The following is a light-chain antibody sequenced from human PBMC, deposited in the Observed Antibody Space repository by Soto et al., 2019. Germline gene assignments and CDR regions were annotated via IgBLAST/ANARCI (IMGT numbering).Light chain of an antibody. Sequence: DIQMTQSPSALSASVGDRVTITCRASQTISNWMAWYQHKPGKAPKVLIYDASSLEDGVPSRFSGSSSGTEFTFTLSGLHIEDFATYYCQQYTAYPYTFCQGTKLEI. CDR2: DAS. V-gene: IGKV1-5*01. J-gene: IGKJ2*01. CDR1: QTISNW. CDR3: QQYTAYPYT.